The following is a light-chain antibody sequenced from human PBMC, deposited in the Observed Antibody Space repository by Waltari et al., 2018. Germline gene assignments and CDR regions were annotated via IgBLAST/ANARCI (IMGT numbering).Light chain of an antibody. CDR2: EVT. J-gene: IGLJ2*01. V-gene: IGLV2-8*01. Sequence: QSALTQPPSASGSPGQSVTLSCPGTSSDVGAYYYVSWYQQHPGKAPKLMLSEVTQRPSGVPDRFSGSKSGNTASLTVSGLQAEDEAVYYCSSYAGRNGVIFGGGTMLTVL. CDR3: SSYAGRNGVI. CDR1: SSDVGAYYY.